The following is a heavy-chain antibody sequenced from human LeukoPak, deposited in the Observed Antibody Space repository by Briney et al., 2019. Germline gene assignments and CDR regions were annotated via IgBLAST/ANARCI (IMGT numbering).Heavy chain of an antibody. V-gene: IGHV1-46*01. Sequence: GASVKVSFKASGYTFTRYYMHWVRQAPGQGLEWMGIINPSSGSASYTQKFQGRVTLTRDTSTSIVYMELSSLRSEDTAVHYCAREGGNNGFDYWGQGTLVTVSS. CDR2: INPSSGSA. J-gene: IGHJ4*02. CDR1: GYTFTRYY. CDR3: AREGGNNGFDY. D-gene: IGHD1-14*01.